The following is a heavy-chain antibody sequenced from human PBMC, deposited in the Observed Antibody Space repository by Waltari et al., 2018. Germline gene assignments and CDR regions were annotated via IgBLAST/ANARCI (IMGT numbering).Heavy chain of an antibody. Sequence: QVQLQESGPGLVKPSETLSLTCTVSGGSISSYYWSWIRQPPGKGLVWLGYVYYRWSTNYNPALKSRVTISVDTSKNQFSLKLSSVTAADTAVYYCAGDRSMVRGVIDYYFDYWGQGTLVTVSS. V-gene: IGHV4-59*01. CDR1: GGSISSYY. D-gene: IGHD3-10*01. CDR3: AGDRSMVRGVIDYYFDY. CDR2: VYYRWST. J-gene: IGHJ4*02.